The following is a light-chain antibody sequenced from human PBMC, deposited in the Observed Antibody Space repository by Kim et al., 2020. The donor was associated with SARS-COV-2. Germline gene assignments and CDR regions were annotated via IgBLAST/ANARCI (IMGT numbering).Light chain of an antibody. CDR1: SSNIGSNY. J-gene: IGLJ3*02. V-gene: IGLV1-47*01. CDR3: AAWDDSLSGWV. CDR2: RNN. Sequence: ELTQPPSASGTPGQRVTISCSGSSSNIGSNYVYWYQQLPGTAPKLLISRNNQRPSGVPDRFSGSKSGTSASLAISALRSEDEADYYCAAWDDSLSGWVFGGGTQLTVL.